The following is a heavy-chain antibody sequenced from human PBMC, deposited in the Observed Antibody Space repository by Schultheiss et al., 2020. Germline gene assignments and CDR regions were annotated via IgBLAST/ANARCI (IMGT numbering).Heavy chain of an antibody. CDR2: VNPNSGGT. Sequence: ASVKVSCKTSGYTFTAYYIHWVRQAPGQGLEWMGWVNPNSGGTNYAQKFQGRVTMTRDTSISTAYMELRSLRSDDTAVYYCARETYSSGYPPRGMDVWGQGTTVTVSS. D-gene: IGHD6-19*01. CDR1: GYTFTAYY. CDR3: ARETYSSGYPPRGMDV. V-gene: IGHV1-2*02. J-gene: IGHJ6*02.